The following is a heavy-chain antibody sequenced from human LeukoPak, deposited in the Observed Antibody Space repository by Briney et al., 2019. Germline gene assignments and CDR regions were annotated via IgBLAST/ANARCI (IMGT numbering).Heavy chain of an antibody. V-gene: IGHV4-39*02. CDR3: ARSSGTGTFSY. CDR2: VYYGRSP. CDR1: GDSISRSTYY. J-gene: IGHJ4*02. D-gene: IGHD6-25*01. Sequence: PSETLSLTCTVSGDSISRSTYYWAWIRQPPGKGLEWTGSVYYGRSPYFNPSLESRATISVDTSKNHFSLKMSSVTAADTAVYYCARSSGTGTFSYWGQGTLVTVSS.